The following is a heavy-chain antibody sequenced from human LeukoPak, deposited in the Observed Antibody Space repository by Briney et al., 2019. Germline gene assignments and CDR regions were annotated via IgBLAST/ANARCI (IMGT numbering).Heavy chain of an antibody. D-gene: IGHD6-19*01. Sequence: GGSLRLSCAASGITFSSYNMNWVRQAPGKGLEWVSSISSSSSYIYYADSVKGRFTISRDNAKNSLYLQLNSLRVEDTAVYYCARVSGSGWHFDYWGQGSLVTVSS. J-gene: IGHJ4*02. V-gene: IGHV3-21*01. CDR1: GITFSSYN. CDR3: ARVSGSGWHFDY. CDR2: ISSSSSYI.